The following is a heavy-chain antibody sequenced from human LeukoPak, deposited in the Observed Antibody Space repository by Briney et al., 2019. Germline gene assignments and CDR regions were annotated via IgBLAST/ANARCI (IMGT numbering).Heavy chain of an antibody. J-gene: IGHJ4*02. V-gene: IGHV3-23*01. D-gene: IGHD5-18*01. CDR1: GFTFSSYA. CDR3: ASSPLVFNYGYAY. CDR2: LSDGGHSS. Sequence: GGSLRLSCAASGFTFSSYAMNWVRQAPGKGLEWVSSLSDGGHSSFYADSVKGRFTIYRDDSQNILYLQMNNLSGDDTALYYCASSPLVFNYGYAYWGQGTLVTVSS.